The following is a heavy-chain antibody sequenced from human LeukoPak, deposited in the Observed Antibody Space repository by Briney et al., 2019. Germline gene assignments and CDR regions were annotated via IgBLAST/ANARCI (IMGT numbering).Heavy chain of an antibody. J-gene: IGHJ4*02. V-gene: IGHV3-7*01. CDR1: GFSFSNYW. Sequence: SGGSLRLSCAASGFSFSNYWMSWVRQAPGKGLEWVAGISENGRAKPYVASVRGRFTISRDNTKNSLYLQMNSLRVEDMAVYYCARGGAAAARKRGIDYWGQGTLVTVSS. CDR2: ISENGRAK. D-gene: IGHD6-13*01. CDR3: ARGGAAAARKRGIDY.